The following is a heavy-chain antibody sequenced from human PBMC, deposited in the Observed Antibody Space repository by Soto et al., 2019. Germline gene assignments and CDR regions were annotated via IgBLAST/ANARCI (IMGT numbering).Heavy chain of an antibody. CDR1: GYTFTSYG. V-gene: IGHV1-18*01. Sequence: APVKVSCKASGYTFTSYGISWVRQTPGQGLEWMGWISAYNGNTNYAQKLQGRVTMTTDTSTSTAYMELRSLRSDDTAVYYCARDGAPYCSSTSCYVLSDYWGQGTLVTVSS. CDR3: ARDGAPYCSSTSCYVLSDY. D-gene: IGHD2-2*01. CDR2: ISAYNGNT. J-gene: IGHJ4*02.